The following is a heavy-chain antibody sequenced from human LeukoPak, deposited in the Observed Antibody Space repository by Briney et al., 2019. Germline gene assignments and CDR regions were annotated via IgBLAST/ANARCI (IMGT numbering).Heavy chain of an antibody. D-gene: IGHD6-19*01. J-gene: IGHJ4*02. CDR2: ISGSGGTT. CDR1: GFTFSDYA. V-gene: IGHV3-23*01. CDR3: AREKQWLVHFDY. Sequence: PGGSLRLSCAASGFTFSDYAMSWVRQAPGTGLEWVSTISGSGGTTYYADSVKGRFTISRDNSKNTLYLQMNSLRPEDTAVYYCAREKQWLVHFDYWGQGTLVTVSS.